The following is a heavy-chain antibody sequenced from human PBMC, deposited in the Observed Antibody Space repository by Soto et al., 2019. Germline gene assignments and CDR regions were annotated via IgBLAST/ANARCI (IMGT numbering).Heavy chain of an antibody. CDR3: ARGLSGSVTTLTYY. D-gene: IGHD4-17*01. V-gene: IGHV3-30-3*01. CDR1: GFTFSSYA. J-gene: IGHJ4*02. CDR2: ISYDGSNK. Sequence: LGLSCAASGFTFSSYAMHWVRQAPGKGLEWVAVISYDGSNKYYADSVKGRFTISRDNSKNTLYLQMNSLRAEDTAVYYCARGLSGSVTTLTYYWGQGTLVTVSS.